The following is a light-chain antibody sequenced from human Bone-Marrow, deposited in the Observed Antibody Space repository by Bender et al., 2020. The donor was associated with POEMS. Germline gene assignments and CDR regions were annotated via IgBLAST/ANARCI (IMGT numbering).Light chain of an antibody. CDR3: SSYRSDSTLV. J-gene: IGLJ3*02. CDR1: SSDVGGYNY. CDR2: DVT. V-gene: IGLV2-11*01. Sequence: QSVLTQPRSVSGSPGQSVTISCTGSSSDVGGYNYVSWYQQYPGNAPKVMIYDVTQRPSGVPDRFSGSKSGDTASLTISGLQAEDEADYHCSSYRSDSTLVFGGGTKLTVL.